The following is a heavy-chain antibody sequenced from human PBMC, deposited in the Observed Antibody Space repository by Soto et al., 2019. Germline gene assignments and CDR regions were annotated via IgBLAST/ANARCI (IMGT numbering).Heavy chain of an antibody. D-gene: IGHD2-15*01. CDR1: GFTFSSYA. J-gene: IGHJ3*02. Sequence: GGSLRLSCAASGFTFSSYAMHWVRQAPGKGLEWVAVISYDGSNKYYADSVKGRFTISRDNSKNTLYLQMNSLRAEDTAVYYCARDRYCSGGSCYSNAFDIWGQGTMVTVSS. CDR3: ARDRYCSGGSCYSNAFDI. CDR2: ISYDGSNK. V-gene: IGHV3-30-3*01.